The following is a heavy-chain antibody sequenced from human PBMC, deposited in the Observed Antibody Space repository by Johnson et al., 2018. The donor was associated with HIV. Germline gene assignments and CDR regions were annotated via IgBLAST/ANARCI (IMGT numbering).Heavy chain of an antibody. CDR2: IWYDGSNK. CDR3: AKGGIDASDI. J-gene: IGHJ3*02. V-gene: IGHV3-33*06. D-gene: IGHD6-25*01. CDR1: GFTFSSYG. Sequence: QMQLVESGGGVVQPGRSLRLSCAASGFTFSSYGMHWVRQAPGKGLEWVAVIWYDGSNKYYADSVKGRFTISRDNSKNTLYLQMNSLRAEDTAVYYCAKGGIDASDIWGQGTMVTVSS.